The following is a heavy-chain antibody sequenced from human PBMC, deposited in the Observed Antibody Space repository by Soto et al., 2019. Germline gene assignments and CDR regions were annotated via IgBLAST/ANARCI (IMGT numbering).Heavy chain of an antibody. Sequence: ASVKVSCKASGGTFSSYAISWVRQAPGQGLEWMGGIIPIFGTANYAQKFQGRVTITADESTSTAYMELSSLRSGDTAVYYCARLATPPGATITMIRYNWFDPWGQGTLVTVSS. CDR3: ARLATPPGATITMIRYNWFDP. J-gene: IGHJ5*02. CDR2: IIPIFGTA. CDR1: GGTFSSYA. V-gene: IGHV1-69*13. D-gene: IGHD3-22*01.